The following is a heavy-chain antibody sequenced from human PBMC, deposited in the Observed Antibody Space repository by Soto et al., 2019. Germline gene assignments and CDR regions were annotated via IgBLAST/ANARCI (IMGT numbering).Heavy chain of an antibody. Sequence: QITLKESGPTLVKPTQTLTLTCTFSGFSLSTSRVGVGWIRQPPGKALEWLALIYWDDDKRYSPSLKSRLTITKDTSKNQVVLTMTSMDPVDTATYYCALTLYYGDPFDYWGQGTLVTVSS. CDR3: ALTLYYGDPFDY. CDR1: GFSLSTSRVG. V-gene: IGHV2-5*02. CDR2: IYWDDDK. J-gene: IGHJ4*02. D-gene: IGHD4-17*01.